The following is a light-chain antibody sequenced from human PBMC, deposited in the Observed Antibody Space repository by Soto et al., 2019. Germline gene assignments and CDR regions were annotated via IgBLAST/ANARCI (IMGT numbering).Light chain of an antibody. V-gene: IGKV1-5*03. CDR1: QSISNW. J-gene: IGKJ5*01. Sequence: DIQMTQSPSTLSASVGDRVSITCRASQSISNWLDWYQQKPGKAPKLLIYKASSLESGVPSRFSGSGSGTEFTLTISSLRPDDFASYYCQQYHSWVTFGQGTRLEIK. CDR3: QQYHSWVT. CDR2: KAS.